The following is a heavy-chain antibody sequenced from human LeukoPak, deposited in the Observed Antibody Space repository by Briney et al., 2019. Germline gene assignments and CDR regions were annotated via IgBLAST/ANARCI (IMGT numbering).Heavy chain of an antibody. CDR2: IHGSGST. CDR3: ARGAVTNDFQH. J-gene: IGHJ1*01. CDR1: GGSISGYF. V-gene: IGHV4-4*07. D-gene: IGHD2-8*01. Sequence: PSETLSLTCTVSGGSISGYFWSWVRQPAGEGLEWMGRIHGSGSTNFNPSLNSRVTLSLDMSKNQIDLELSSVTAADTAVYYCARGAVTNDFQHWGQGTLVTVSS.